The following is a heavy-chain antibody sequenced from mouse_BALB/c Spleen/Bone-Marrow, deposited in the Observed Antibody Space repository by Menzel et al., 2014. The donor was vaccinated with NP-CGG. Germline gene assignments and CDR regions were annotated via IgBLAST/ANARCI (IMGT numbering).Heavy chain of an antibody. CDR2: ISSGSSTI. J-gene: IGHJ3*01. V-gene: IGHV5-17*02. D-gene: IGHD2-1*01. Sequence: EVNVVDSGGGLVQPGGSRKLSCAASGFTFSSFGMHWVRQAPEKGLEWVAYISSGSSTIYYADTVKGRFTISRDNPKNTLFLQMTSLRSEDTAMYYCASPYGNYPWFAYWGQGTLVTVSA. CDR1: GFTFSSFG. CDR3: ASPYGNYPWFAY.